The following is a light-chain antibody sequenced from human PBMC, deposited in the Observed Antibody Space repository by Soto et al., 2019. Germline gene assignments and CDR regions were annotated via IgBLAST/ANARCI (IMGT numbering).Light chain of an antibody. CDR1: SSDVGYHNY. CDR2: EVN. Sequence: QSSLTQPASLSGSPGQSITISCTGTSSDVGYHNYVSWYRQHPGKAPRLMIYEVNNRPSGVSNRFSGSKSGNTASLTISGLQAEDEADYYCSSCTSSSTLLYVFGTGTKVTVL. CDR3: SSCTSSSTLLYV. J-gene: IGLJ1*01. V-gene: IGLV2-14*01.